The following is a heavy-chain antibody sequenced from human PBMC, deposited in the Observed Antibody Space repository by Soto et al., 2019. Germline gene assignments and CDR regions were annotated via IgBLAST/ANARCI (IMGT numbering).Heavy chain of an antibody. CDR3: ARGPLNTYYYGSGSYYKPPTLDY. J-gene: IGHJ4*02. V-gene: IGHV4-39*01. Sequence: SSETLSLTCTVSGGSISSSSYYWGWIRQSPGKGLEWIGSFYYSGSTYYNPSLRSRVTISGDTSKNQFSLRLSSVTAADTAVYYCARGPLNTYYYGSGSYYKPPTLDYWGKGTLVSLSS. CDR2: FYYSGST. CDR1: GGSISSSSYY. D-gene: IGHD3-10*01.